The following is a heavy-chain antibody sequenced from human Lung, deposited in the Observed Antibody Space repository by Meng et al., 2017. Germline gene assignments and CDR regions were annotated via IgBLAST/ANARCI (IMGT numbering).Heavy chain of an antibody. D-gene: IGHD4-11*01. CDR3: ARGPTTMAHDFDY. CDR2: INHSGST. V-gene: IGHV4-34*01. J-gene: IGHJ4*02. CDR1: GGSFSDNN. Sequence: QVPLKQWGAGLLKPSDPLSLTCFVSGGSFSDNNWSWTRQPPGKGLEWIGEINHSGSTNYNPSLESRATISVDTSQNNLSLKLSSVTAADSAVYYCARGPTTMAHDFDYWGQGTLVTVSS.